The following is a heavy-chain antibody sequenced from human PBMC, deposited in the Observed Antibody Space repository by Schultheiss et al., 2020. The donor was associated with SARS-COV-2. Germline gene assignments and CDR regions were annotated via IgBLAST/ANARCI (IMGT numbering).Heavy chain of an antibody. CDR1: GYTFTGYY. D-gene: IGHD2-15*01. CDR2: ISAYNGNT. CDR3: ARGYFPPGAAKSYMDV. V-gene: IGHV1-18*04. J-gene: IGHJ6*03. Sequence: ASVKVSCKASGYTFTGYYMHWVRQAPGQGLEWMGWISAYNGNTNYAQKFQGRVTITADESTSTAYMELSSLRSEDTAVYYCARGYFPPGAAKSYMDVWGKGTTVTVSS.